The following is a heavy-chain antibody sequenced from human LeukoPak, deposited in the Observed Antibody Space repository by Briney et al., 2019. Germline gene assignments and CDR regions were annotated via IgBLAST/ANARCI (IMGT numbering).Heavy chain of an antibody. Sequence: PSETLSLTCTVSGGSISSSSYYWAWIRQPPGKGLEWIGSIFYTGSIYYSSSPKSRVTISVDTSKNQFSLKLNSVTAADTAVYFCARDAGYSSRQLDYWGQGTLVTVSS. CDR3: ARDAGYSSRQLDY. J-gene: IGHJ4*02. D-gene: IGHD6-13*01. V-gene: IGHV4-39*07. CDR1: GGSISSSSYY. CDR2: IFYTGSI.